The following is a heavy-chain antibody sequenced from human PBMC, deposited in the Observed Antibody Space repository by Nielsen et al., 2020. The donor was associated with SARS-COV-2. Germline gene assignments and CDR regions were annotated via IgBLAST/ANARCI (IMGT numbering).Heavy chain of an antibody. CDR3: ARAASANYYYYYGMDV. CDR1: GFTFSSYA. V-gene: IGHV3-30*04. CDR2: ISYDASNK. Sequence: GESLKISCAASGFTFSSYAMHWVRQAPGKGLEWVAVISYDASNKYYADSVKGRFTISRDNAKNSLYLQMNSLRAEDTAVYYCARAASANYYYYYGMDVWGQGTTVTVSS. J-gene: IGHJ6*02.